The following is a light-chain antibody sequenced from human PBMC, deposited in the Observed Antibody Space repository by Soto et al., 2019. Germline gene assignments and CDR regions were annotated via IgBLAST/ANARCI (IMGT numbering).Light chain of an antibody. CDR2: DAS. CDR1: QSISSY. CDR3: QQRSNWLT. V-gene: IGKV3-11*01. J-gene: IGKJ4*01. Sequence: EIVLTQSPVTLSLSPGERATLSCRASQSISSYLAWYQQKPGQAPRLLIYDASNRATGIPARFSGSGSGTDFTLTSSSLEPEDFAVYYCQQRSNWLTFGGGTKVDIK.